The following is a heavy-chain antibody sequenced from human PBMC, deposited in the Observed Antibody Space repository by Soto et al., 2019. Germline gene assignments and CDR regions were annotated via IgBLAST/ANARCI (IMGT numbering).Heavy chain of an antibody. CDR1: GFTFSSYA. CDR3: ATHTYDSSGYFDY. D-gene: IGHD3-22*01. CDR2: ISGSGGST. Sequence: GESLKISCAASGFTFSSYAMSWVRQAPGKGLEWVSAISGSGGSTYYADSVKGRFTISRDNSKNTLYLQMNSLRAEDTAVYYCATHTYDSSGYFDYWGQGTLVTVSS. J-gene: IGHJ4*02. V-gene: IGHV3-23*01.